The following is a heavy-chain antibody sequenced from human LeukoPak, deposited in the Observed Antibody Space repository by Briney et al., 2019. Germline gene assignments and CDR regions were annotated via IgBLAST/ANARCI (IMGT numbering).Heavy chain of an antibody. CDR1: EFNVSKNY. Sequence: QPGGSLRLSCAASEFNVSKNYMGWIRQAPGKGLEWVSIINSGGNTDHADSVKGRFAISRSKSKNTLFLQMNSLRVEDTAVYYCASAYCCGSGNYDYWGQGTLVTVSS. J-gene: IGHJ4*02. D-gene: IGHD3-10*01. CDR2: INSGGNT. V-gene: IGHV3-66*01. CDR3: ASAYCCGSGNYDY.